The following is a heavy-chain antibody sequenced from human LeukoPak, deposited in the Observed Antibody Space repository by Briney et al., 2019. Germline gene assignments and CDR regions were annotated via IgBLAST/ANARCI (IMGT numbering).Heavy chain of an antibody. V-gene: IGHV3-23*01. CDR1: GFTFNTYT. CDR3: ARDGGIYLGDAFDI. CDR2: ISNSGGST. Sequence: GGSLRLSCAASGFTFNTYTMYWVRQAPGKGLEWVSGISNSGGSTYYADSVKGRFTISRDNSKNTLYLQMNSLRAEDTAVYYCARDGGIYLGDAFDIWGQGTLVTVSS. J-gene: IGHJ3*02. D-gene: IGHD1-26*01.